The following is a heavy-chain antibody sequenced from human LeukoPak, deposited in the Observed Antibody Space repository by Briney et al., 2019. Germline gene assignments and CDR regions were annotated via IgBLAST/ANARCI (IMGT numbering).Heavy chain of an antibody. CDR3: VKVAAPGSGGRGGY. J-gene: IGHJ4*02. V-gene: IGHV3-53*01. CDR2: IYSGGST. CDR1: GFTVSSNY. D-gene: IGHD6-13*01. Sequence: GGSLRLSCAASGFTVSSNYMSWVLQAPGKGLEWVSVIYSGGSTDYADSVKGRFTISRDNSKNTLSLQMNSLRAEDTAVYYCVKVAAPGSGGRGGYWGQGTLVTVSS.